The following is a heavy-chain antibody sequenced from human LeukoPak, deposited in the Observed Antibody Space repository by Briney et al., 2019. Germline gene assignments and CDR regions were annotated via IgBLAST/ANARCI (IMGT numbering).Heavy chain of an antibody. CDR2: INWNGGST. J-gene: IGHJ4*02. CDR3: AREPRGYYYDSSAADC. CDR1: GFTFDDYG. V-gene: IGHV3-20*04. D-gene: IGHD3-22*01. Sequence: GGSLRLSCAASGFTFDDYGMSWVRQAPGKGLEWVSGINWNGGSTGYADSVKGRFTISRDNAKNSLYLQMNSLRAEDTALYYCAREPRGYYYDSSAADCWGQGTLVTVSS.